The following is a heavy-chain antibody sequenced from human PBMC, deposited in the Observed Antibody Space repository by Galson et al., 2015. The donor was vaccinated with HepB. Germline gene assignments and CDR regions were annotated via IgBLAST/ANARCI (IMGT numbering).Heavy chain of an antibody. CDR1: GFTFSTYS. J-gene: IGHJ4*02. CDR2: ISANSRYI. CDR3: ARGVTKATTIVDIDY. Sequence: SLRLSCAASGFTFSTYSMNWVRQAPGKGLEWVSSISANSRYIYYGGSVKGRFTISRDNTKNSVYLRMNSLRAEDTAVYYCARGVTKATTIVDIDYWGQGSLVTVSS. V-gene: IGHV3-21*01. D-gene: IGHD2-21*01.